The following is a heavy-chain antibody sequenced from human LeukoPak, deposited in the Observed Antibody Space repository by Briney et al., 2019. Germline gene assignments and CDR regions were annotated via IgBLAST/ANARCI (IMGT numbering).Heavy chain of an antibody. CDR3: ARGRRLGELSTLGERKDFDY. Sequence: PSETLSLTCTVSGGSISTGTYYWGWIRQPPGKGLEWIGSIYNSGSTYYNPSLKSRVTISVDTSKNQFSLKLSSVTAADTAVYYCARGRRLGELSTLGERKDFDYWGQGTLVTVSS. CDR1: GGSISTGTYY. J-gene: IGHJ4*02. V-gene: IGHV4-39*07. D-gene: IGHD3-16*02. CDR2: IYNSGST.